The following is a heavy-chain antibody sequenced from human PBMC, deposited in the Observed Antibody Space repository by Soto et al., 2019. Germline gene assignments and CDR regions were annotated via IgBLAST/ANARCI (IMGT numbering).Heavy chain of an antibody. CDR3: ARRARPDFYYMDV. D-gene: IGHD6-6*01. CDR1: GFTLRGFA. CDR2: ISSNGVGT. Sequence: GGSLRLSCTAFGFTLRGFAIDWVRQAPGKGLEYVSGISSNGVGTYYANSVQGRFTISRDNSKNTVYLQMGSLRPEDMAVYYCARRARPDFYYMDVWGKGTTVTVSS. J-gene: IGHJ6*03. V-gene: IGHV3-64*01.